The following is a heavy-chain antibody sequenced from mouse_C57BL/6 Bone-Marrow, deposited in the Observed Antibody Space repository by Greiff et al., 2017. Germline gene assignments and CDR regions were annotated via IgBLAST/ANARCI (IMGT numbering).Heavy chain of an antibody. Sequence: VQLKQSGPELVKPGASVKMSCKASGYTFTDYNMHWVKQSHGKSLEWIGYINPNNGGTSYNQKFKGKATLTVNKSSSTAYMELRSLTSEDSAVYYCASPDYYGSSNYFDYWGQGTTLTVSS. V-gene: IGHV1-22*01. D-gene: IGHD1-1*01. CDR1: GYTFTDYN. J-gene: IGHJ2*01. CDR2: INPNNGGT. CDR3: ASPDYYGSSNYFDY.